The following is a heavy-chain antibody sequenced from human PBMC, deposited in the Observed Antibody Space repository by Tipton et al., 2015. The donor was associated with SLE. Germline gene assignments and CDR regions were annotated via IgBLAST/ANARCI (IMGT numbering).Heavy chain of an antibody. CDR1: GGSISSSCYY. Sequence: TLSLTCTVSGGSISSSCYYRGWIRQPPGKGLAWIGSIYYSGSTYYNPSLTSRVTISVDTSKNQFSLKLSSVTAADTAVYYCASLGVVVTAIDYWGQGTLVTVSS. CDR3: ASLGVVVTAIDY. D-gene: IGHD2-21*02. J-gene: IGHJ4*02. CDR2: IYYSGST. V-gene: IGHV4-39*01.